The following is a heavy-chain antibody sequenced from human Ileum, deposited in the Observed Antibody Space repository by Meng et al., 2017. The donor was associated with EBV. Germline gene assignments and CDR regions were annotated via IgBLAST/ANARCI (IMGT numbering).Heavy chain of an antibody. CDR3: ITEPHFEY. J-gene: IGHJ4*02. V-gene: IGHV3-15*01. CDR1: EFTFRNAW. CDR2: IKSNAHGGTT. Sequence: VQLVGSGGGLVKPGVSLILSCAVSEFTFRNAWMSWVRQAPGKGLEWVGRIKSNAHGGTTDYAAPGKGRFSISRDDPRNTLYLQMNSLKTEDTAVYYCITEPHFEYWGQGTLVTVSS.